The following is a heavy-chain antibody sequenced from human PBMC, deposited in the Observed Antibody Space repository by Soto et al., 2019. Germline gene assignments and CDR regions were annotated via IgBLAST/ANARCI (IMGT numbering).Heavy chain of an antibody. D-gene: IGHD6-13*01. J-gene: IGHJ6*02. CDR3: ARDLAGRNYYYGMDV. V-gene: IGHV3-53*01. CDR2: IYSGGST. Sequence: RLSCAASGFTVSSNYMSWVRQAPGKGLEWVSVIYSGGSTYYADSVKGRSTISRDNPKNTLYLQMNSLRAEDTAVSYCARDLAGRNYYYGMDVWGQGTTVTVSS. CDR1: GFTVSSNY.